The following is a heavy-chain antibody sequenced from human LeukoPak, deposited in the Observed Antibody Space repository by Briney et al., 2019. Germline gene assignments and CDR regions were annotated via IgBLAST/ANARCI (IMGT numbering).Heavy chain of an antibody. Sequence: GGSLRLPCAASGFTFSSYWMNWVRQAPGKGLEWVANLNQDGSDIYYVDSVKGRFTISRDNAKNSLYLQMNSLRAEDTAVYYCARRAIGSSWGTLFDYWGQGTLVTVSS. D-gene: IGHD6-13*01. J-gene: IGHJ4*02. CDR2: LNQDGSDI. V-gene: IGHV3-7*04. CDR3: ARRAIGSSWGTLFDY. CDR1: GFTFSSYW.